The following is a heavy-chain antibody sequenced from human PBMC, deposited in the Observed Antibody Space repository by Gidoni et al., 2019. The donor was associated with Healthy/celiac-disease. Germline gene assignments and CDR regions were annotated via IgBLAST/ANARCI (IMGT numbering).Heavy chain of an antibody. Sequence: EVQLVESGGGLVQPGGSLRLSCAASGFTFSSYSMNWVRQAPGKGLEWVSYISSSSSTIYYADSVKGRFTISRDNAKNSLYLQMNSLRAEDTAVYYCARDLGSGYVDAFDIWGQGTMVTVSS. V-gene: IGHV3-48*01. CDR1: GFTFSSYS. CDR3: ARDLGSGYVDAFDI. CDR2: ISSSSSTI. D-gene: IGHD3-22*01. J-gene: IGHJ3*02.